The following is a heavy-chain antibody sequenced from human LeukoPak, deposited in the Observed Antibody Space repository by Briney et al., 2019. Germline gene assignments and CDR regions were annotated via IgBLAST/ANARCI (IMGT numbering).Heavy chain of an antibody. J-gene: IGHJ4*02. V-gene: IGHV1-69*06. CDR2: IIPIFGTA. D-gene: IGHD3-10*01. CDR1: GGTFSSYA. Sequence: SVKVFCKASGGTFSSYAISWVRQAPGQGLEWMGGIIPIFGTANYAQKFQGRVTITADKSTSTAYMELSSLRSEDTAVYYCARAYGSGSYYPPGYWGQGTLVTVSS. CDR3: ARAYGSGSYYPPGY.